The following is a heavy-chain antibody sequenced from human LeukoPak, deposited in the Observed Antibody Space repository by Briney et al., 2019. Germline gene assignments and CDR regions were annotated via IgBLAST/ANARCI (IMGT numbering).Heavy chain of an antibody. CDR1: GFTFSSYA. Sequence: PGGSLRLSCAASGFTFSSYAMYWVRQAPGKGLEWVAVISYDGSDKFYADSVKGRFTISRDSSKNTLYLQMNSLRAEDTAVYYCAKGGDYYGSGSFDYWGQGTLVTVSS. CDR2: ISYDGSDK. J-gene: IGHJ4*02. D-gene: IGHD3-10*01. CDR3: AKGGDYYGSGSFDY. V-gene: IGHV3-30*04.